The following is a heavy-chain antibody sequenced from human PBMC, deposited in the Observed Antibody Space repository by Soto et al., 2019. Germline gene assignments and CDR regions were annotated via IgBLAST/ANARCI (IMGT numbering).Heavy chain of an antibody. V-gene: IGHV1-18*04. J-gene: IGHJ6*02. Sequence: ASVKVSCKASGYTFTSYGISWVRQAPGQGLEWMGWISAYNGNTNYAQKLQGRVTMTTDTFTSTAYMELRSLRSDDTAVYYCARVGGYCSSTSCYYYYYGMDVWGQGTTVTVSS. CDR2: ISAYNGNT. CDR1: GYTFTSYG. CDR3: ARVGGYCSSTSCYYYYYGMDV. D-gene: IGHD2-2*01.